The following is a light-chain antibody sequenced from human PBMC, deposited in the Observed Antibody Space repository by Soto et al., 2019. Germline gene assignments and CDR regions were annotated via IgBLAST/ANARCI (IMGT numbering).Light chain of an antibody. J-gene: IGKJ4*01. CDR3: QQYGSSPFT. CDR1: QSVTSSY. CDR2: GAS. V-gene: IGKV3-20*01. Sequence: IVLTQSPGTLSLSPGERDTLSCRASQSVTSSYFAWYQQKHGQATRLLIYGASSRATGIPDRFSGSGSGTDVTLTISRLEPEDFAVYYCQQYGSSPFTFGGGTKVEIK.